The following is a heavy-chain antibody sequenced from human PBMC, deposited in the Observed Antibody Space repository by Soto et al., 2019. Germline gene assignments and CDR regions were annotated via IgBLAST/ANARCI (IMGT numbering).Heavy chain of an antibody. V-gene: IGHV1-69*01. D-gene: IGHD6-13*01. CDR1: GGTFSSYA. Sequence: VQLVQSGAEVKKPGSSVKVSCKASGGTFSSYAISWVRQAPGRGVVWLGGIIPIFGTANYAQKFQGRVTSTAHESTRTAYMEVSSLRSEHTAVYYCARENGSSLSLDYYGMHLWGQGTTGTVSS. J-gene: IGHJ6*02. CDR3: ARENGSSLSLDYYGMHL. CDR2: IIPIFGTA.